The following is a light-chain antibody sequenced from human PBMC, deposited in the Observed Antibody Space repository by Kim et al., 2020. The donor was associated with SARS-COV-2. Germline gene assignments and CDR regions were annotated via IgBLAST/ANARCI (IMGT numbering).Light chain of an antibody. V-gene: IGKV3-15*01. Sequence: SVSPGERATPSCRASQSVSRNLAWYQQKPGQAPRLLISGASTWATGIPARFSGSGSGTEFTLTISSLQSEDFAVYYCQQYNNWPYTFGQGTKLEIK. J-gene: IGKJ2*01. CDR3: QQYNNWPYT. CDR1: QSVSRN. CDR2: GAS.